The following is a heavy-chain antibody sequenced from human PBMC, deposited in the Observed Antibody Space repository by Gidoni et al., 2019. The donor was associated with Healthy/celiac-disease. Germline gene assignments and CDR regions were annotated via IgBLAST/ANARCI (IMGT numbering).Heavy chain of an antibody. CDR3: ARLRRITIFGVVPYFDY. CDR2: IYYSGST. D-gene: IGHD3-3*01. CDR1: VASISSYY. V-gene: IGHV4-59*01. Sequence: QVQLQESGPGLAKPSETLSLTCTVSVASISSYYWSWIRQPPGKGLQWIGYIYYSGSTNYNPSLKSRVTISVDTSKNQFSLKLSSVTAADTAVYYCARLRRITIFGVVPYFDYWGQGTLVTVSS. J-gene: IGHJ4*02.